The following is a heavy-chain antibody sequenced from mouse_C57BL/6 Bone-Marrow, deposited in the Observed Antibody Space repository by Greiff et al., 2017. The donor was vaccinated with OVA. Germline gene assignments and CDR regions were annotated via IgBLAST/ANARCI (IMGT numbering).Heavy chain of an antibody. J-gene: IGHJ4*01. Sequence: EVQLQQSGPELVKPGASVKIPCKASGYTFTDYNMDWVKQSHGKSLEWIGDINHNNGGTIYNQKFKGKATLTVDKSSSTAYMELRGLTSEYTAVYYCSRGKDYYGSSSLYYAMDYWGQGTSVTVSS. CDR2: INHNNGGT. CDR3: SRGKDYYGSSSLYYAMDY. V-gene: IGHV1-18*01. D-gene: IGHD1-1*01. CDR1: GYTFTDYN.